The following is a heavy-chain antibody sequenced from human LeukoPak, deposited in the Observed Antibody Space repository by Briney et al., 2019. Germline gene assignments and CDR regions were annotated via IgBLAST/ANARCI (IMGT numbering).Heavy chain of an antibody. D-gene: IGHD6-13*01. Sequence: ASVKVSCKASGGTFSSYAISWVRQAPGQGLEWMGWISAYNGNTNYAQKLQGRVTMTTDTSTSTAYMELRSLRSDDTAVYYCARDHGSWYPNWFDPWGQGTLVTVSS. CDR3: ARDHGSWYPNWFDP. V-gene: IGHV1-18*01. CDR1: GGTFSSYA. J-gene: IGHJ5*02. CDR2: ISAYNGNT.